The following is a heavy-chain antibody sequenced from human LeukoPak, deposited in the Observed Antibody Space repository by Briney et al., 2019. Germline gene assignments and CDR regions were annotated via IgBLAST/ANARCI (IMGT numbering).Heavy chain of an antibody. V-gene: IGHV4-39*01. CDR1: GGSISSGDYY. D-gene: IGHD5-24*01. J-gene: IGHJ4*02. Sequence: PSETLSLTCTVSGGSISSGDYYWSWIRQPPGKGLEWIGSIYYSGSTYYNPSLKSRVTISVDTSNNQFSLKLSSVTAADTAVYYCGGYGYNYYDDWGQGTLVTVSS. CDR3: GGYGYNYYDD. CDR2: IYYSGST.